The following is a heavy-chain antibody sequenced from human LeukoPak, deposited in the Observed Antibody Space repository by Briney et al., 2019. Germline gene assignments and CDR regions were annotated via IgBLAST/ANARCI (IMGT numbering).Heavy chain of an antibody. D-gene: IGHD3-22*01. CDR2: ISGSGGST. CDR1: GFTFSSYG. CDR3: AKDGVPITFYDSSGYYPTDAFDI. J-gene: IGHJ3*02. V-gene: IGHV3-23*01. Sequence: GGSLRLSCAASGFTFSSYGMSWVRQAPGKGLEWVSAISGSGGSTYYADSVKGRFTISRDNSKNTLYLQMNSLRAEDTAVYYCAKDGVPITFYDSSGYYPTDAFDIWGQGTMVTVSS.